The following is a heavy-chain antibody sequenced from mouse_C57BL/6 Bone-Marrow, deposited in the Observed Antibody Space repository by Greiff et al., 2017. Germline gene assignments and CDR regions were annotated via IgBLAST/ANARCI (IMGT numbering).Heavy chain of an antibody. J-gene: IGHJ1*03. CDR3: ARTGYYGSSYWYFDV. CDR1: GFTFSDYG. CDR2: ISNLAYSI. D-gene: IGHD1-1*01. V-gene: IGHV5-15*01. Sequence: EVQLVESGGSLVQPGGSLKLSCAASGFTFSDYGMAWVRQAPRKGPEWVAFISNLAYSIYYADTVTGRFTISRENAKNTLYLEMSSLRSEDTAMYYCARTGYYGSSYWYFDVWGTGTTVTVSS.